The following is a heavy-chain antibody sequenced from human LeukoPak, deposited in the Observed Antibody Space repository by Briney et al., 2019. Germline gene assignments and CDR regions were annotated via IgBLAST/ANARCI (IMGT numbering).Heavy chain of an antibody. J-gene: IGHJ5*02. Sequence: PSETLSLTCTVSGGSISGYYWSWIPQPPGKGLEWIAYIHYSGTTNYNPSLNSRVTISVDTSQNQFSLSLSSVTAADTAVYYCARVEGPPYYYGSGSTLARQLLGFDPWAREPWSPSPQ. CDR2: IHYSGTT. CDR3: ARVEGPPYYYGSGSTLARQLLGFDP. V-gene: IGHV4-59*08. D-gene: IGHD3-10*01. CDR1: GGSISGYY.